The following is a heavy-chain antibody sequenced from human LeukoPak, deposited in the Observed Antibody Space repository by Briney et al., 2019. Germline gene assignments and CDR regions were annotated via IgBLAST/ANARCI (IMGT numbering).Heavy chain of an antibody. CDR1: GFTFSSYG. CDR2: IWYDGSNK. J-gene: IGHJ4*02. D-gene: IGHD3-16*01. V-gene: IGHV3-30*02. Sequence: GGSLRLSCAASGFTFSSYGMHWVRQAPGKGLEWVAVIWYDGSNKYYADSVKGRFTISRDNSKNTLYLQMNSLRAEDTAVYYCAKDHWITFGPIDYWGQATLVTVT. CDR3: AKDHWITFGPIDY.